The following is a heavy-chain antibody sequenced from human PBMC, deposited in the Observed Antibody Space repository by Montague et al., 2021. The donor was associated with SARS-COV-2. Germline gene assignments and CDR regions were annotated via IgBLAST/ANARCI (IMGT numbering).Heavy chain of an antibody. CDR1: GFTFSYYV. CDR2: ISGSGGST. D-gene: IGHD6-13*01. Sequence: SLRLSCAASGFTFSYYVMSWVRQAPGKGLEWVSAISGSGGSTYYADSVKGRFTISRDNSENTLYLQMNNLRAEDTAVYYCANRGIAADGSYRYYFDYWGQGTLVTVSS. CDR3: ANRGIAADGSYRYYFDY. V-gene: IGHV3-23*01. J-gene: IGHJ4*02.